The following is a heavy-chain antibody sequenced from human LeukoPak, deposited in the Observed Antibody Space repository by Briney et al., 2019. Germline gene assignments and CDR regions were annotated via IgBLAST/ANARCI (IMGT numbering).Heavy chain of an antibody. CDR3: ARVRRVVAVPGIVVPDAFDI. Sequence: GGSLRLSCAASGFTFSSYGMDWVRQAPGKGLEWVAVISYDGSNKYYADSVKGRFTISRDNSKNTLYLQMNNLRAEDTAVYYCARVRRVVAVPGIVVPDAFDIWGQGTMVTVSS. D-gene: IGHD6-19*01. J-gene: IGHJ3*02. CDR1: GFTFSSYG. CDR2: ISYDGSNK. V-gene: IGHV3-30*19.